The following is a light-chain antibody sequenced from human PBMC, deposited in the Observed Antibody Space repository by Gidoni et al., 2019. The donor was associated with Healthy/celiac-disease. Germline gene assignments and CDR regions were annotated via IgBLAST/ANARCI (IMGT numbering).Light chain of an antibody. CDR1: SSDVGGYNY. CDR2: DVS. J-gene: IGLJ1*01. Sequence: QSALTHPASVSGSPGQSITISCTGTSSDVGGYNYVSWYQQHPGKAPKLMIYDVSNRPSGVSNRFSGSKSGNTASLTISGLQAEDEADYYCSSYTSSSGGVFGTGTKVTVL. V-gene: IGLV2-14*01. CDR3: SSYTSSSGGV.